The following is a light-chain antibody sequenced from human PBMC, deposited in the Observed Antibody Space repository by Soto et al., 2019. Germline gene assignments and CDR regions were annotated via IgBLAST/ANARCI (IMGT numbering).Light chain of an antibody. CDR1: QNIRNS. V-gene: IGKV1-39*01. CDR2: AS. J-gene: IGKJ2*01. CDR3: QQSYRTPHEFT. Sequence: DIQMTQSPSSLSASVGDGVTSTCRASQNIRNSLKWHHERPGKGPHASILQGGVPARFSGNGSGTEFTVTICSLQPEDCATYPWQQSYRTPHEFTFGQGTKLEI.